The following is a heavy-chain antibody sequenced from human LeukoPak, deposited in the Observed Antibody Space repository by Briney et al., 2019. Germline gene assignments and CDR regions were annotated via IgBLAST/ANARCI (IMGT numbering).Heavy chain of an antibody. Sequence: GASVKVSCKASGYTFSSYYMYWVRQAPGQGLEWMGIISPSGTTGYAQKFQGRVTMTGDTSTSTVYMELSSLRSEDTAMYYCARGGYNPHFDYWGQGTLVTVSS. D-gene: IGHD5-24*01. CDR2: ISPSGTT. CDR1: GYTFSSYY. V-gene: IGHV1-46*01. J-gene: IGHJ4*02. CDR3: ARGGYNPHFDY.